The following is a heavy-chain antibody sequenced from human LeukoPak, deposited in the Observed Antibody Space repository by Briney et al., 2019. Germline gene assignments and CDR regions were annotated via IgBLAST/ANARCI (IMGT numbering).Heavy chain of an antibody. CDR3: AREGTTVTTLDY. Sequence: SETLSLTCSVSGGSIRITSHYWVWIRQPPGKGLEWIGSIYYDGSTYYNPSLKSRVTMSIDTSRNQFLLNLSSVTAADTAVYYCAREGTTVTTLDYWGQGTLVTVSS. CDR1: GGSIRITSHY. CDR2: IYYDGST. D-gene: IGHD4-17*01. V-gene: IGHV4-39*02. J-gene: IGHJ4*02.